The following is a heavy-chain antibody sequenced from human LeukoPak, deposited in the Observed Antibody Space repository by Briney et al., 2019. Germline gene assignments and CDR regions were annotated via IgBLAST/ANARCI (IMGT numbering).Heavy chain of an antibody. V-gene: IGHV1-46*01. Sequence: ASVKVSCKASGYTFTTYYIHWVRQAPGQGLEWMGIINPSGGSTTYAQNFQGRVTMTRDTSTSTVYMELSSLRSEDTAVYYCARGRGYYDILTGYYSLNYFDYWGQGTLVTVSS. CDR2: INPSGGST. CDR3: ARGRGYYDILTGYYSLNYFDY. J-gene: IGHJ4*02. D-gene: IGHD3-9*01. CDR1: GYTFTTYY.